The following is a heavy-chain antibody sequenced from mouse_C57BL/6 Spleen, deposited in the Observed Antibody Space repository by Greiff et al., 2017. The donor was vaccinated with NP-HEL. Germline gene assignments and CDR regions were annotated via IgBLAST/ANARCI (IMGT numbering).Heavy chain of an antibody. CDR1: GYTFTSSW. Sequence: QVQLQQPGAELVKPGASVKVSCKASGYTFTSSWMHWVKQRPGQGLEWIGRLHPSDSDTNYNQKFKGKATLPVDKSSSTAYMQLSSLKSEDSAVYYCVRGYDYGYVMDYLGQGTSVTVSS. CDR3: VRGYDYGYVMDY. CDR2: LHPSDSDT. J-gene: IGHJ4*01. V-gene: IGHV1-74*01. D-gene: IGHD2-4*01.